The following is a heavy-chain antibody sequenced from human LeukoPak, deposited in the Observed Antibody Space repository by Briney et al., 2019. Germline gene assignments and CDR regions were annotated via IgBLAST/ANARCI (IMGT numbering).Heavy chain of an antibody. CDR2: ISGSGSST. CDR3: AKTYRAYNYYDSSGPSYYFDY. CDR1: GFTFSSYA. V-gene: IGHV3-23*01. J-gene: IGHJ4*02. D-gene: IGHD3-22*01. Sequence: GGSLRLSCAASGFTFSSYAMSWIRQAPGKGLEWVSVISGSGSSTYYADSVKGRFTISRDNSKNTLYLQMNSLRVEDTAVYYCAKTYRAYNYYDSSGPSYYFDYWGQGTLVTVSS.